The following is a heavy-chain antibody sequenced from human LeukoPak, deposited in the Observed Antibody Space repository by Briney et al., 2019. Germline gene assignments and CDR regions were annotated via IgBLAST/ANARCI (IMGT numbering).Heavy chain of an antibody. J-gene: IGHJ4*02. CDR2: INHSGST. Sequence: SETLSLTCAVYGGSFSGYYWSWIRQPPGKGLEWIGEINHSGSTNYNPSLKSRVTISVDTSKNQFSLKLSSVTAADTAVYYCARLGTENYGSGSYYNETADYWGQGTLVTVSS. V-gene: IGHV4-34*01. D-gene: IGHD3-10*01. CDR3: ARLGTENYGSGSYYNETADY. CDR1: GGSFSGYY.